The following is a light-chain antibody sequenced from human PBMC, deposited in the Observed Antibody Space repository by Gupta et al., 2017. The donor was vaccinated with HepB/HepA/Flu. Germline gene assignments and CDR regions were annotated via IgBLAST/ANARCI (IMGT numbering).Light chain of an antibody. J-gene: IGLJ2*01. CDR3: QSADSSGTYYVV. Sequence: SYELTQPPSVPVSPGQTARITCSGDALPKQYAYWYQQKPGQAPVLVIYKDSERPSGIPERFSGSSSGTTVTLTISGVQAEDEADYYCQSADSSGTYYVVFGGGTKLTVL. CDR2: KDS. V-gene: IGLV3-25*03. CDR1: ALPKQY.